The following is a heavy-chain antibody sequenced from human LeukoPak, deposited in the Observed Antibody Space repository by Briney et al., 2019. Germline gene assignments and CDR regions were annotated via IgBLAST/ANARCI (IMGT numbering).Heavy chain of an antibody. Sequence: GGSLRLSCAASGFTFDDYAMHWARQAPGKGLEWVSGISWNSGSIGYADSVKGRFTISRDNAKNSLYLQMNSLRAEDTALYYCAKESGWYLDYWGQGTLVTVSS. CDR3: AKESGWYLDY. CDR1: GFTFDDYA. CDR2: ISWNSGSI. D-gene: IGHD6-19*01. J-gene: IGHJ4*02. V-gene: IGHV3-9*01.